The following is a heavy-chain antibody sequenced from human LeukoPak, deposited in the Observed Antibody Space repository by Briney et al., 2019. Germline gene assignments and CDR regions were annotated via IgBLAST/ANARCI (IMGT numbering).Heavy chain of an antibody. CDR3: ARDSSAWPGAFGY. CDR1: GGSISSSSYY. V-gene: IGHV4-39*02. D-gene: IGHD6-19*01. CDR2: IYYSGST. J-gene: IGHJ4*02. Sequence: PSETLSLTCTVSGGSISSSSYYWGWIRQPPGKGLEWIGSIYYSGSTYYNPSLKSRVTISIDTSKNQFSLRLSSATAADTAVYYCARDSSAWPGAFGYWGQGTLVTVSS.